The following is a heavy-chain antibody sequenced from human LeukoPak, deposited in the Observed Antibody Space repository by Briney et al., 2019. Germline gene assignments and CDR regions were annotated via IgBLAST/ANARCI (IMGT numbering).Heavy chain of an antibody. CDR2: IKSKTDGGTT. V-gene: IGHV3-15*01. CDR1: GSTFSNAW. Sequence: GGSLRLSCAASGSTFSNAWMSWVRQAPGKGLEWVGRIKSKTDGGTTDYAAPVKGRFTISRDDSKNTLYLQMNSLKTEDTAVYYCTTAYYDFWSGKITLFDYWGQGTLVTVSS. J-gene: IGHJ4*02. D-gene: IGHD3-3*01. CDR3: TTAYYDFWSGKITLFDY.